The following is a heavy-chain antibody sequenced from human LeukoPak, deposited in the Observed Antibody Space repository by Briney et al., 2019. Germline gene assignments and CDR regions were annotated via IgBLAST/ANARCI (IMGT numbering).Heavy chain of an antibody. V-gene: IGHV3-30-3*01. J-gene: IGHJ4*02. CDR1: GFTFSSYA. D-gene: IGHD3-22*01. CDR3: ARDGLNSIDSSGYYSYYVDY. Sequence: GGSLRLSCAASGFTFSSYAMHWVRQAPGKGLEWVAVISYDGSNKYYADSVKGRFTISRDNSKNTLYLQMNSLRAEDTAVYYCARDGLNSIDSSGYYSYYVDYWGQGTLGTVSS. CDR2: ISYDGSNK.